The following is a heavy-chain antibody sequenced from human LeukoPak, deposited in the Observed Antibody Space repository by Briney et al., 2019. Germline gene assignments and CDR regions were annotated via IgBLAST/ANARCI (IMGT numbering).Heavy chain of an antibody. CDR2: IRGSGYRT. CDR3: AKLECSGLYEGDN. J-gene: IGHJ4*02. Sequence: GGSLRLSCAASGFSFSNYAMSWVRQAPGKGLDWVSAIRGSGYRTFYADSVTDRFTISRDNSRNTLYLQMNSLRAEDTAVYYCAKLECSGLYEGDNWGQGTLVTVSS. CDR1: GFSFSNYA. D-gene: IGHD6-25*01. V-gene: IGHV3-23*01.